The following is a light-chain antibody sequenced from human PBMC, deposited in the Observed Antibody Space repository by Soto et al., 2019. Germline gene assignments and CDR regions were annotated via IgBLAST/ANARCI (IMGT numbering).Light chain of an antibody. Sequence: EIVRTHSPATLSVSPGERATLSFRASQSISSKLAWYQQKPGQAPRLLIYDASNRATGIPARFSGSGSGTEFTLTISSLQSEDFAEYHCQQYNNWPQTFGQGTKVDIK. J-gene: IGKJ1*01. V-gene: IGKV3D-15*01. CDR2: DAS. CDR1: QSISSK. CDR3: QQYNNWPQT.